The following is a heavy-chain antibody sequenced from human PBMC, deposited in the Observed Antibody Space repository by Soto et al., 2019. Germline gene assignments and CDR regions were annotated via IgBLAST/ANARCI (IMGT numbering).Heavy chain of an antibody. CDR2: INYSGST. CDR3: ARDRGDSSGYFDY. D-gene: IGHD2-15*01. J-gene: IGHJ4*02. CDR1: GGSISSYS. Sequence: SETLSLTCAVSGGSISSYSWSWIRQPPGKGLEWIGYINYSGSTNYNPSLKSRVTISRDTSKNQFSLNLNSVTAADTAVYYCARDRGDSSGYFDYWGQGTLVTVSS. V-gene: IGHV4-59*01.